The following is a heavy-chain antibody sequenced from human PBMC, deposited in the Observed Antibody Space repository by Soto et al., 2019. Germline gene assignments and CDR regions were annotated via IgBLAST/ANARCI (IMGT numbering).Heavy chain of an antibody. CDR1: GYAFSGYD. Sequence: QVQLVQSGAEVKKPGASVKVACKASGYAFSGYDINWVRQATGQGLECMGWMNPNSGNTAYAPKFQGRVTITRDTSISTAYMELSSLRSDDTAVYYCARGNEYKATFDYWGQGTPVTVST. J-gene: IGHJ4*02. CDR2: MNPNSGNT. CDR3: ARGNEYKATFDY. V-gene: IGHV1-8*01. D-gene: IGHD5-12*01.